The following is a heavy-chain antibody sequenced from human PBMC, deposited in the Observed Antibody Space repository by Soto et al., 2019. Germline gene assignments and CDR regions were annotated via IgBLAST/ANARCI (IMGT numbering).Heavy chain of an antibody. J-gene: IGHJ4*02. D-gene: IGHD2-15*01. CDR1: GFTFSDYP. CDR3: ARETPSFDS. V-gene: IGHV3-48*02. CDR2: IRTISSAI. Sequence: QLVESGGGLVQPGGSLRLSCAASGFTFSDYPMNWVRQAPGKGLEWVSSIRTISSAIYFADSVRGRFTLSRDNARNSLYLQMTSLSDEDTAVYYCARETPSFDSWGQGTLVTVYS.